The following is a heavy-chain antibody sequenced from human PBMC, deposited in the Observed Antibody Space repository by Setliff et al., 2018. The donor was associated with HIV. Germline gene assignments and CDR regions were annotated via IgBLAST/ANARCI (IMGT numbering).Heavy chain of an antibody. Sequence: PSETLSLTCAVSGGSISSSNWWTWVRQPTGKGLEWIGESYHSGSTNYNPSLKSRVTISLDKSKNQFSLKLTSVTAADTALYFCARSCQSGRSDWYFDLWGRGTLVTVSS. CDR3: ARSCQSGRSDWYFDL. D-gene: IGHD2-15*01. CDR1: GGSISSSNW. CDR2: SYHSGST. J-gene: IGHJ2*01. V-gene: IGHV4-4*02.